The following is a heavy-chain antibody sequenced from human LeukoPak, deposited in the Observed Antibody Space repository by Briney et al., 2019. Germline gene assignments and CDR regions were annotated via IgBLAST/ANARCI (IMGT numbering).Heavy chain of an antibody. D-gene: IGHD3-10*01. Sequence: SETLSLTCIVSGGSIYSTNYYWGWIRQPPGKGLGWIGTIYYLGSPYYNPSLKSRLTISMDTSKNQFSLKLTSVTAADTAVYYCARDSGTTGDVKFDPWGQGTLVTVSS. CDR3: ARDSGTTGDVKFDP. V-gene: IGHV4-39*07. J-gene: IGHJ5*02. CDR2: IYYLGSP. CDR1: GGSIYSTNYY.